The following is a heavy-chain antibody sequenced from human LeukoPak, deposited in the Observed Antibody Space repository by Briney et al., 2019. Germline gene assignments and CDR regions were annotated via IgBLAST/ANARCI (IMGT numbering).Heavy chain of an antibody. CDR2: IYYSGST. D-gene: IGHD3-22*01. V-gene: IGHV4-39*07. Sequence: SETLSLTCTVSGGSISSSSYYWGWIRQPPGKGLEWIGSIYYSGSTYYSPSLKSRVTISVDTSKNQFSLKLSSVTAADTAVYYCARGRQMITYWGQGTLVTVSS. CDR3: ARGRQMITY. J-gene: IGHJ4*02. CDR1: GGSISSSSYY.